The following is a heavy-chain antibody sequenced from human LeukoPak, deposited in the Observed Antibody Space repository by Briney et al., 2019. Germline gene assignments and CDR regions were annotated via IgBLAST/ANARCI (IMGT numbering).Heavy chain of an antibody. CDR3: ARFGFGELYPLDY. J-gene: IGHJ4*02. CDR1: GFTFDDYA. V-gene: IGHV3-9*01. D-gene: IGHD3-10*01. CDR2: ISWNSGSI. Sequence: GRSLRLSCAASGFTFDDYALHWVRQAPGKGLEWVSGISWNSGSIGYADSVKGRFTISRDNAKNSLYLQMNSLRAEDTALYYCARFGFGELYPLDYWGQGTLVTVSS.